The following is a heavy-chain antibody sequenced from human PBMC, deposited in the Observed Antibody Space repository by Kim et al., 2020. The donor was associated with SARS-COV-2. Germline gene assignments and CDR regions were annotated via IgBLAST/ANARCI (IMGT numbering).Heavy chain of an antibody. CDR1: GFTFGDYS. CDR2: ISWNRDSI. Sequence: GGSLRLSCVASGFTFGDYSMHWVRQTPGKGLEWVSGISWNRDSIVYADSVKGRFTISRDNAKNSLYLEMKSLRAEDTALDYCAKCPINSYYFDYWGQGTL. CDR3: AKCPINSYYFDY. V-gene: IGHV3-9*01. J-gene: IGHJ4*02.